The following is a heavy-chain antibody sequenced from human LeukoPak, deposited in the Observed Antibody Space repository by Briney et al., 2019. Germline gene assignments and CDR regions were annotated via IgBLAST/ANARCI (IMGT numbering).Heavy chain of an antibody. J-gene: IGHJ6*02. Sequence: GGSLRLSCAASGFTFSIYAMSWVRQAPGKGLEWVSTISGGGDSTYYADSVKGRFTISRDNSKNTLYLQMIILRAEDTAVYYCAKDFSNLYFGMDVWGQGTTVTVSS. CDR3: AKDFSNLYFGMDV. V-gene: IGHV3-23*01. CDR2: ISGGGDST. CDR1: GFTFSIYA.